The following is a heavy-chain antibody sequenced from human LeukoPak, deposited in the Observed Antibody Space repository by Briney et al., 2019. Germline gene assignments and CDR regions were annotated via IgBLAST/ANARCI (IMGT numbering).Heavy chain of an antibody. D-gene: IGHD6-19*01. CDR1: GGTFSSYA. V-gene: IGHV1-69*01. Sequence: SVKVSCKASGGTFSSYAICWVRQAPGQGLEWMGGIIPIFGTANYAQKFQGRVTITADESTSTAYMELSSLRSEDTAVYYCARDLDGYSSGWYGYWGQGTLVTVSS. J-gene: IGHJ4*02. CDR2: IIPIFGTA. CDR3: ARDLDGYSSGWYGY.